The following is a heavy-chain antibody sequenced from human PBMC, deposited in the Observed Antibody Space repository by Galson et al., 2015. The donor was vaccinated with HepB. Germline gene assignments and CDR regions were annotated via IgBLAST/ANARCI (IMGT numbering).Heavy chain of an antibody. V-gene: IGHV4-39*01. CDR2: IYYSGST. J-gene: IGHJ4*02. CDR3: ARLQPYYYGSTEYYFDY. CDR1: GGSIRSSSYF. Sequence: SETLSLTCTVSGGSIRSSSYFWGWIRQPPGKGPEWIGSIYYSGSTYYNPPLKSRVTISVDTSKNQFSLKLRSVTAADTAVYYCARLQPYYYGSTEYYFDYWGQGTLVTVSS. D-gene: IGHD3-10*01.